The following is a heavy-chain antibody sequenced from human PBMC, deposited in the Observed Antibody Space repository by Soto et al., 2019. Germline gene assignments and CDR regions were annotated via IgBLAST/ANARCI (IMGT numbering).Heavy chain of an antibody. CDR1: GFTFSSYW. CDR3: ARAVGSSSAF. V-gene: IGHV3-7*04. D-gene: IGHD2-15*01. J-gene: IGHJ4*02. Sequence: GGSLRLSCAASGFTFSSYWMNCVRQAPGKGLEWVASIKEDGTVKYYVDSVKGRFTISRDNAKNSLYLQVNSLRAEDTAVYYCARAVGSSSAFWGQGTLVTVSS. CDR2: IKEDGTVK.